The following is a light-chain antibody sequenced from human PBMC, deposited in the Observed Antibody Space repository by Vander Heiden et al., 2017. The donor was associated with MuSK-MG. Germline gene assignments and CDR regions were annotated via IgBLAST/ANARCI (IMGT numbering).Light chain of an antibody. J-gene: IGKJ2*01. Sequence: DIVMTQSPDSLAVSLGERATINCKSSQSVFYSSNNKNYLAWYQQKPGQPPKLLIYWASTRESGVPDRFSGSGSGTDFTLTISSRQAEDVAVYYCQQYFNNPYTFGQGTKLEIE. CDR3: QQYFNNPYT. CDR1: QSVFYSSNNKNY. V-gene: IGKV4-1*01. CDR2: WAS.